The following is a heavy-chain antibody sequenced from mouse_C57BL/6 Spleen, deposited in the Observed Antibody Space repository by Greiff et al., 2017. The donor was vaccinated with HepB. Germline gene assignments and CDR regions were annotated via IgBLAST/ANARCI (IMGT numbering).Heavy chain of an antibody. CDR1: GYTFTDYA. D-gene: IGHD1-1*01. Sequence: VQLQQSGPELVRPGVSVKISCKGSGYTFTDYAMRWVNQSHAKCLEWIGVISTYYGDDSYNQKFKDKATMTVDKSSSTDYMELARLTSEDSAVYYCARENYGVIQDYWGQGTTLTVSS. J-gene: IGHJ2*01. CDR2: ISTYYGDD. CDR3: ARENYGVIQDY. V-gene: IGHV1-67*01.